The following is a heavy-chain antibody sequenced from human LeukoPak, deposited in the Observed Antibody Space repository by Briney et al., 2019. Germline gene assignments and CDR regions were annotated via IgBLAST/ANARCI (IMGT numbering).Heavy chain of an antibody. J-gene: IGHJ4*02. CDR3: AKGYYYYDTSGYSNYFDY. CDR2: ISYDGSNK. V-gene: IGHV3-30*04. Sequence: GRSLRLSCAASGFTFSSYAMHWVRQAPGKGLEWVAVISYDGSNKYYADSVKGRFTISRDNSKNTLYLQMNSLRAEDTAVYYCAKGYYYYDTSGYSNYFDYWGRGTLVTVSS. CDR1: GFTFSSYA. D-gene: IGHD3-22*01.